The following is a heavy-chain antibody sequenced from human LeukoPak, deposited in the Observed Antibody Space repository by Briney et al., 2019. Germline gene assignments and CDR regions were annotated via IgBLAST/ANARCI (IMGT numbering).Heavy chain of an antibody. Sequence: GGSLRLSCAASGFTFSSYAMSWVRQAPGKGLEWVSAISSSGSTIYYADSVRGRFTISRDNAKNSLYLQMNSLRAEDTAVYYCARDGSSSGNFDYWGQGTLVTVSS. J-gene: IGHJ4*02. V-gene: IGHV3-48*03. CDR1: GFTFSSYA. CDR2: ISSSGSTI. CDR3: ARDGSSSGNFDY. D-gene: IGHD6-13*01.